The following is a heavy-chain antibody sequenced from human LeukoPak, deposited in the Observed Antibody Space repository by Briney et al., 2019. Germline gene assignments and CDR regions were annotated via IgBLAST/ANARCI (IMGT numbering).Heavy chain of an antibody. Sequence: SETLSLTCTVSGGSISSSSYYWGWIRQPPGKGLEWIGTIYYSGSTYYNPSLKSRVTISVDTSKNQFSLKLSSVTAADTAVYYCARGGAMVNFDYWGQGTLVTVSS. CDR2: IYYSGST. D-gene: IGHD5-18*01. CDR3: ARGGAMVNFDY. J-gene: IGHJ4*02. CDR1: GGSISSSSYY. V-gene: IGHV4-39*01.